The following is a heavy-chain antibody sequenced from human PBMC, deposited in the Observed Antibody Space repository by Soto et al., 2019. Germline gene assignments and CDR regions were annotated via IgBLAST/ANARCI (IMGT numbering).Heavy chain of an antibody. J-gene: IGHJ4*02. Sequence: QVQLVQSGAEEKKPGASVKVSCKASGYTFTSYAMHWVRQAPGQRLEWMGWINAGNGNTKYSQKFQGRATITRDTSASTAYMELSSLRSEDTAVYYCARAPPIAVAGTPFDYWGQGTLVTVSS. CDR1: GYTFTSYA. V-gene: IGHV1-3*05. CDR3: ARAPPIAVAGTPFDY. CDR2: INAGNGNT. D-gene: IGHD6-19*01.